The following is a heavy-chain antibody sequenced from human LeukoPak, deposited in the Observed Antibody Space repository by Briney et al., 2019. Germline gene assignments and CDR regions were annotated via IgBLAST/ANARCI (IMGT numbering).Heavy chain of an antibody. CDR2: VYHNGET. Sequence: SETLSLTCTVSGYSITTNYYWAWIRQSLGTALEWIGSVYHNGETYYNPSLKSRVIISVDTSKNEFSLRLTSVTAADTAVYYCVTPRSWELSDMAVWGKGTTVIVSS. CDR1: GYSITTNYY. J-gene: IGHJ6*03. D-gene: IGHD1-26*01. V-gene: IGHV4-38-2*02. CDR3: VTPRSWELSDMAV.